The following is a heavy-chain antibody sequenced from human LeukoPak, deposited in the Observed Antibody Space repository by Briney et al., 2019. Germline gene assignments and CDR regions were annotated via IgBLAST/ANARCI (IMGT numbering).Heavy chain of an antibody. J-gene: IGHJ4*02. D-gene: IGHD3-10*01. Sequence: GGSLKLSCAASGFTFSSYAMSWVRQAPGKGLEWVSAISGSGGSTYYADSVKGRFTISSDNSKNTLYLQMNSLRAEDTAVYYCAKDRILLWFGESYFDYWGQGTLVTVSS. CDR3: AKDRILLWFGESYFDY. CDR1: GFTFSSYA. V-gene: IGHV3-23*01. CDR2: ISGSGGST.